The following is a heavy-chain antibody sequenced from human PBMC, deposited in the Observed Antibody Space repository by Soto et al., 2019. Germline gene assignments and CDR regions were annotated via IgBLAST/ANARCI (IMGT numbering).Heavy chain of an antibody. J-gene: IGHJ6*02. CDR3: ARVCSSRSNLYGMDV. CDR2: IYCSGST. V-gene: IGHV4-30-4*01. D-gene: IGHD6-13*01. Sequence: SETLSLPCTVSGGSLSSGDYYWSWIRQPPGKGLEWIGYIYCSGSTYSNPSLKSRVTISVDTSKNPFSMKLSSVIGADTAVYFCARVCSSRSNLYGMDVWGQGSRVTVSS. CDR1: GGSLSSGDYY.